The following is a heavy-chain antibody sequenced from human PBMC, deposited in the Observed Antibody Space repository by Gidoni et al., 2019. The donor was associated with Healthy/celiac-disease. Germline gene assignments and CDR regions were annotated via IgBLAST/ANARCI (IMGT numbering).Heavy chain of an antibody. V-gene: IGHV3-23*01. D-gene: IGHD2-15*01. J-gene: IGHJ4*02. CDR3: AIRAVVVAATSYFDY. CDR2: ISGSGGST. Sequence: EVQLLESGGGLVQTGGSLRLSCAASGFTFSRYDISWVRQAPGKGLDLVSAISGSGGSTYYADSLKGRFTISRDNSKNTLYLQMKSLRAEETAVYYCAIRAVVVAATSYFDYWGQGTLVTVSS. CDR1: GFTFSRYD.